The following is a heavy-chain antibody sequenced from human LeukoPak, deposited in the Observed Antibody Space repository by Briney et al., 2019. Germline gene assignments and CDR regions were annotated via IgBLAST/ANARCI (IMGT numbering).Heavy chain of an antibody. CDR1: GGSISSGDYY. D-gene: IGHD3-22*01. CDR2: ISSSGST. Sequence: PSETLSLTCTVSGGSISSGDYYWSWIRQPAGKGLEWIGRISSSGSTNYNPSLKSRVTISVDTSKNQFSLKLSSVTAADTAVYFCARGPYSYDSSGAFDIWGQGTMVTVSS. CDR3: ARGPYSYDSSGAFDI. J-gene: IGHJ3*02. V-gene: IGHV4-61*02.